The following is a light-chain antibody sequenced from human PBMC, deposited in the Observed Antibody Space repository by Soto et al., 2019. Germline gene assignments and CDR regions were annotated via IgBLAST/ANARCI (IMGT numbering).Light chain of an antibody. V-gene: IGKV3D-15*01. J-gene: IGKJ5*01. CDR2: GAF. Sequence: EIVMTQSPATLSVSPGERATLSCRASQSVSSNLAWYQQKPGQAPRLVIYGAFNRATGIPARFSGSGSGTDFTLTISSLEPEDFAVYYCQQRNIWPPVTFGQGTRLEL. CDR3: QQRNIWPPVT. CDR1: QSVSSN.